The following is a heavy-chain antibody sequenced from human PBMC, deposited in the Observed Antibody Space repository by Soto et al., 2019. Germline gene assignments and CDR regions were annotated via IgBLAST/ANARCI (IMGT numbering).Heavy chain of an antibody. CDR3: ARDTYYDSSGYYYGDY. Sequence: GGSLRLSCAASGFTFSSYSMNWVRQAPGKGLEWVSSISSSSSYIYYADSVKGRFTISRDNAKNSLYLQMNSLRAEDTAVYYCARDTYYDSSGYYYGDYWGQGTLVTVSS. D-gene: IGHD3-22*01. V-gene: IGHV3-21*01. J-gene: IGHJ4*02. CDR2: ISSSSSYI. CDR1: GFTFSSYS.